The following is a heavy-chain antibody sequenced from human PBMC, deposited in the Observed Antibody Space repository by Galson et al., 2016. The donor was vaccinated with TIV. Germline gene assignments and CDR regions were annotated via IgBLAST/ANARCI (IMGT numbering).Heavy chain of an antibody. V-gene: IGHV1-2*02. CDR2: INPKTGGT. CDR3: ARGDFEPSGLHSTGAFDI. J-gene: IGHJ3*02. CDR1: GYTFTDYY. Sequence: SVKVSCKASGYTFTDYYIHWVRQAPGQGLDWMGWINPKTGGTDFALKLQGRVTMARDKSIGTAYMELRRLRSDDTAVYYCARGDFEPSGLHSTGAFDIWGQGTMVTVSS. D-gene: IGHD3-22*01.